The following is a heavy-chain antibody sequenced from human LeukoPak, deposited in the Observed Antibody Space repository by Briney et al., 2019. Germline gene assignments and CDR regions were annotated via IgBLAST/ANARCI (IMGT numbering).Heavy chain of an antibody. D-gene: IGHD2-2*02. CDR2: IYHSGST. J-gene: IGHJ5*02. CDR3: APAAITLGWFDP. Sequence: SGTLSLTCAVSGYSISSGYYWGWIRQPPGKGLEWIGSIYHSGSTYYNPSLKSRVTISVDTSKNQFSLKLSSVTAADTAVYYCAPAAITLGWFDPWGQGTLATVPS. V-gene: IGHV4-38-2*01. CDR1: GYSISSGYY.